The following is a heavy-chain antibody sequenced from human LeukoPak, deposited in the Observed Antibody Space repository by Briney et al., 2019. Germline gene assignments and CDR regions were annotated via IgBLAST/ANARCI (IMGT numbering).Heavy chain of an antibody. Sequence: ASVKVSCKASGYTFTSYDINWVRQATGQGLEWLGWMNPNSANTGYAQKFQGRVTMTRTTSISTAYMELSSLRSEDTAVYYCASSGGDMTAFDYWGQGTLVTVSS. CDR1: GYTFTSYD. CDR3: ASSGGDMTAFDY. CDR2: MNPNSANT. D-gene: IGHD3-16*01. V-gene: IGHV1-8*01. J-gene: IGHJ4*02.